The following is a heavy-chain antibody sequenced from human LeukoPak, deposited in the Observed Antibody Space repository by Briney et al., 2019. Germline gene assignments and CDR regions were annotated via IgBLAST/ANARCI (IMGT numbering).Heavy chain of an antibody. CDR3: ARDKWSSGYQTYYFDY. CDR2: IYTSGST. V-gene: IGHV4-61*02. D-gene: IGHD3-22*01. CDR1: GGSISSGSYY. Sequence: SETLSLTCTVSGGSISSGSYYWSWIRQPAGKGLEWIGRIYTSGSTNYNPSLKSRVTISVDTSKNQFSLKLSSVTAADTAVYYCARDKWSSGYQTYYFDYWGQGTLVTVSS. J-gene: IGHJ4*02.